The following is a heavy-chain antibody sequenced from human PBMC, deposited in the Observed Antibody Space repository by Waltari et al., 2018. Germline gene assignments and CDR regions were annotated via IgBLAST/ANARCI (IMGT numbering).Heavy chain of an antibody. D-gene: IGHD3-10*01. CDR1: GFTFSNAW. Sequence: EVQLVESGGGLVKPGGSLRLCCAASGFTFSNAWMSWVRQAPGKGLEWVGRIKSKTDGGTTDYAAPVKGRFTISRDDSKNTLYLQMNSLKTEDTAVYYCTTLNPQGVPTSYWGQGTLVTVSS. J-gene: IGHJ4*02. V-gene: IGHV3-15*01. CDR3: TTLNPQGVPTSY. CDR2: IKSKTDGGTT.